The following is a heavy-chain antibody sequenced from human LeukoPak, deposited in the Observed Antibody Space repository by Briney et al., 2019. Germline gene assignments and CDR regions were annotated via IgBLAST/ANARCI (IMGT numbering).Heavy chain of an antibody. Sequence: SETLSLTCTVSGGSISSSSYYWGWIRQPPGKGLEWIGSIYYSGSTYYNPSLKSRVTISVDTSKNRFSLRLSSVTAADTAVYYCARGVVGYCSGGSCYRGGYYYYYYMDVWGKGTTVTVSS. D-gene: IGHD2-15*01. CDR1: GGSISSSSYY. CDR2: IYYSGST. CDR3: ARGVVGYCSGGSCYRGGYYYYYYMDV. J-gene: IGHJ6*03. V-gene: IGHV4-39*01.